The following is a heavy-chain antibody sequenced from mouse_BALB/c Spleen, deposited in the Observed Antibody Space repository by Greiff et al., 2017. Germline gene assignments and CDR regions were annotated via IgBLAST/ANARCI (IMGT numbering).Heavy chain of an antibody. J-gene: IGHJ2*01. Sequence: VQLQESGPGLVAPSQSLSITCTVSGFSLTGYGVNWVRQPPGKGLEWLGMIWGDGSTDYNSALKSRLSISKDNSKSQVFLKMNSLQTDDTAMYYCAIDRDGNYDYFDYWGQGTTLTVSS. CDR1: GFSLTGYG. CDR2: IWGDGST. D-gene: IGHD2-1*01. V-gene: IGHV2-6-7*01. CDR3: AIDRDGNYDYFDY.